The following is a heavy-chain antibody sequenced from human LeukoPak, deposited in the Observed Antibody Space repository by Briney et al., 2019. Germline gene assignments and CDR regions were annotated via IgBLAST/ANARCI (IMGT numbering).Heavy chain of an antibody. Sequence: PGGSLRLSCAGSGFIFSKTWMSWVRQAPGKGLEWVSYITSGSSTIYYADSVKGRLTISRDNAKNSLYLQMNSLRAEDTAVYYCARGNGGAFDIWGQGTMVTVSS. V-gene: IGHV3-48*04. CDR3: ARGNGGAFDI. J-gene: IGHJ3*02. CDR1: GFIFSKTW. CDR2: ITSGSSTI.